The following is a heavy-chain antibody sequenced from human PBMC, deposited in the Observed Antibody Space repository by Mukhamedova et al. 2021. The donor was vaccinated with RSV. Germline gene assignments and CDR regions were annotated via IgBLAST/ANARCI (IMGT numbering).Heavy chain of an antibody. Sequence: VRQAPGKGLVWVSSINSDGSSTSYADSVKGRFTISRDNAKNTLYLQMNSLRAEDTAVYYCARGFIGYWGQGTLVTVSS. D-gene: IGHD3-3*01. V-gene: IGHV3-74*01. CDR2: INSDGSST. J-gene: IGHJ4*02. CDR3: ARGFIGY.